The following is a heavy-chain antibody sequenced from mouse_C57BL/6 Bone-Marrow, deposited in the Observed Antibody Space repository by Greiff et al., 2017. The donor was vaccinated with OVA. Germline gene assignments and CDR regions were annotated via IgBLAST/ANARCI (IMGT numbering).Heavy chain of an antibody. J-gene: IGHJ3*01. CDR2: INSDGGST. CDR1: EYEFPSYD. D-gene: IGHD1-1*01. V-gene: IGHV5-2*01. Sequence: DVMLVESGGGLVQPGESLKLSCESNEYEFPSYDMSWVRQTPEKRLELVAAINSDGGSTYYPANMERRFIISRDNTKKTLYLQMSSLRSEDTALYYCARYVLRRAYWGQGTLVTVSA. CDR3: ARYVLRRAY.